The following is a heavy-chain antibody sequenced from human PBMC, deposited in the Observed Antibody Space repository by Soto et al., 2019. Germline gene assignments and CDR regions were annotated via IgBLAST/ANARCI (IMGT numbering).Heavy chain of an antibody. J-gene: IGHJ1*01. CDR1: GFTFSSYA. V-gene: IGHV3-23*01. CDR3: AKVPYYDFWSGYDFQH. Sequence: GGSLRLSCAASGFTFSSYAMSWVRQAPGKGLEWVSAISGSGGSTYYADSVKGRFTISRDNSKNTLYLQMNSLRAEDTAVYYCAKVPYYDFWSGYDFQHWGQGTLVTVSS. D-gene: IGHD3-3*01. CDR2: ISGSGGST.